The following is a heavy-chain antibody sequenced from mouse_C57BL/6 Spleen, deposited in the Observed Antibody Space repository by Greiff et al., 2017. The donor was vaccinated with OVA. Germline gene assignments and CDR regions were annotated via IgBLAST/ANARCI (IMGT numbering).Heavy chain of an antibody. J-gene: IGHJ4*01. V-gene: IGHV1-63*01. Sequence: VQLVEPGAELVRPGTSVKMSCKASGYTFTNYWIGWAKQRPGHGLEWIGDIYPGGGYTNYNEKFKGKATLTADKSSSTAYMQFSSLTSEDSAIYYCARSGSNYAMDYWGQGTSVTVSS. CDR2: IYPGGGYT. D-gene: IGHD1-1*01. CDR3: ARSGSNYAMDY. CDR1: GYTFTNYW.